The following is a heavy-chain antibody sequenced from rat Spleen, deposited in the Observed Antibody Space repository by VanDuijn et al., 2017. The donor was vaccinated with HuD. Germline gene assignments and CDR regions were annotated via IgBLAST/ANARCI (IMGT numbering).Heavy chain of an antibody. V-gene: IGHV5-22*01. J-gene: IGHJ1*01. CDR2: ISYEGSST. CDR1: GFTFNNYW. D-gene: IGHD1-2*01. Sequence: EVQLVESGGGLVQPGRSLKLSCVASGFTFNNYWMTWVRQAPKKGLEWVASISYEGSSTYYGDSVKGRFTISRDNAKSTLYLQMNSLRSEDTATYYCARHSDSRSYWYFDFWGPGTMVTVSS. CDR3: ARHSDSRSYWYFDF.